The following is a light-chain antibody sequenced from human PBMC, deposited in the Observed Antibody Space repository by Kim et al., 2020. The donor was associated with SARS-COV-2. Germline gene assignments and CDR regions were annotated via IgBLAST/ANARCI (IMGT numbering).Light chain of an antibody. J-gene: IGLJ3*02. CDR1: SSDVGTYNL. Sequence: QSALTQPASVSGSPGQSITISCTGSSSDVGTYNLVSWYQQHPGRAPKVMIYEVNKRPSGVSSRFSGSKSGNTASLTISGLQAGDEADYYCCSYVSSKSWVFGGGTKVTVL. V-gene: IGLV2-23*02. CDR2: EVN. CDR3: CSYVSSKSWV.